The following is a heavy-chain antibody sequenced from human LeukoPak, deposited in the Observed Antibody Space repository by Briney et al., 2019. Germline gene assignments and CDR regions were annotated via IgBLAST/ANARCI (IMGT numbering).Heavy chain of an antibody. J-gene: IGHJ4*02. D-gene: IGHD3-10*01. CDR2: IVVGSGNT. CDR1: GFTFTNSA. CDR3: VAGHGSGDP. Sequence: SVKVSCKASGFTFTNSAIQWVRQARGQRLEWIGWIVVGSGNTDYAQKFQDRVAITRDMSTSTAYMELSSLRYEDAAVFYCVAGHGSGDPWGQATLVTVSS. V-gene: IGHV1-58*02.